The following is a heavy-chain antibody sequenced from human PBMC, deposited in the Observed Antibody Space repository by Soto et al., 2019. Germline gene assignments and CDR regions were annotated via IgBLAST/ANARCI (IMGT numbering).Heavy chain of an antibody. CDR3: ARGRGYCGGTNCYLDY. CDR1: GFSFSSHS. Sequence: EVQLVESGGGLVQPGGSLRLSCAASGFSFSSHSMKWVRQAPGKGLEWVSYISSSGSTIYYADSVKGRFTISRDNAKNSLCLQMNSLGDDDTAVYYCARGRGYCGGTNCYLDYWGQGALVTVSS. J-gene: IGHJ4*02. V-gene: IGHV3-48*02. CDR2: ISSSGSTI. D-gene: IGHD2-21*01.